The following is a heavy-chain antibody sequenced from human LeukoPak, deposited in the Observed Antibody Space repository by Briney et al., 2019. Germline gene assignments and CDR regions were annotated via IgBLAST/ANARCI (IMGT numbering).Heavy chain of an antibody. D-gene: IGHD6-13*01. CDR2: IYYSGST. V-gene: IGHV4-59*12. J-gene: IGHJ5*02. Sequence: SETLSLTCTVSGGSISSYYWSWIRQPPGKGLEWIGYIYYSGSTNYNPSLKSRVTISVDTSKNRLFLNLSSVTAADTAVYFCARVLGSTWYTWFDPWGQGTLVTVSS. CDR1: GGSISSYY. CDR3: ARVLGSTWYTWFDP.